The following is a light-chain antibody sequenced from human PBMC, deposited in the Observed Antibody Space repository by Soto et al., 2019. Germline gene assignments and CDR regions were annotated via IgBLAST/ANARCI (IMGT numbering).Light chain of an antibody. Sequence: QSALTQPASVSGSPGQSINISCTGTSSDVGGYNYVSWYQQHPGKAPKLMIYEVSNRPSGVSNRFSGSKSGNTASLTISGLQAEDEADYYCSSYTSSSNWVFGGGPKLTVL. CDR1: SSDVGGYNY. V-gene: IGLV2-14*01. J-gene: IGLJ3*02. CDR3: SSYTSSSNWV. CDR2: EVS.